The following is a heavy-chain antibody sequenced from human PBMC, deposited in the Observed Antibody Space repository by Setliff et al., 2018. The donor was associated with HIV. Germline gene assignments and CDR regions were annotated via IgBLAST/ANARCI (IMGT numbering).Heavy chain of an antibody. J-gene: IGHJ6*02. CDR2: IIPILGIA. Sequence: SVKVSCKASGGTFSSYAISWVRQAPGQGLEWMGGIIPILGIASYSQKFQGRVTITTDESTSTAYMDLSSLRPEDTAVYYCAKDRYYSSDWLHLHYFGMDVWGRGTTVTVSS. V-gene: IGHV1-69*10. D-gene: IGHD1-26*01. CDR3: AKDRYYSSDWLHLHYFGMDV. CDR1: GGTFSSYA.